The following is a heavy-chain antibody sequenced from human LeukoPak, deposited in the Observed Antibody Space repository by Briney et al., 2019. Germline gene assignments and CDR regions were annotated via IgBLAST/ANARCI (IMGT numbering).Heavy chain of an antibody. J-gene: IGHJ5*02. CDR2: INPNSGGT. CDR3: ARGDSDLGWFDP. CDR1: GYSSTGYY. Sequence: ASVKVSCKASGYSSTGYYMHWVRHAPGQGLEWMGWINPNSGGTNYAQKFQGRVTMTRDTSISTAYMELSRLRSDDTAVYYCARGDSDLGWFDPWGQGTLVTVSS. V-gene: IGHV1-2*02. D-gene: IGHD3-22*01.